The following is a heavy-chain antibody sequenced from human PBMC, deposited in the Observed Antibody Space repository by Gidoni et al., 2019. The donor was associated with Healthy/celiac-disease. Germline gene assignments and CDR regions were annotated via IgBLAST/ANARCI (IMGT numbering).Heavy chain of an antibody. Sequence: EVQLVASGGGLVKHGGSLRLSCAAPGFPVSNAWMSWVRQAPGKGLEWVVRIKSKTDGGTTDYAAPVKGRFTISRDDSKNTLYLQMNSLKTEDTAVYYCTTLRSSGWYKVDYWGQGTLVTVSS. D-gene: IGHD6-19*01. V-gene: IGHV3-15*01. CDR2: IKSKTDGGTT. CDR3: TTLRSSGWYKVDY. J-gene: IGHJ4*02. CDR1: GFPVSNAW.